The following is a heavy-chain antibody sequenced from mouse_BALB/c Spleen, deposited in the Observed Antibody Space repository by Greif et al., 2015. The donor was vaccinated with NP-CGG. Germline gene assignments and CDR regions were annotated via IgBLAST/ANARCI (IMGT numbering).Heavy chain of an antibody. CDR3: ARLGLGAY. CDR1: GYTFTSYW. J-gene: IGHJ3*01. D-gene: IGHD4-1*01. CDR2: INPSTGYT. Sequence: VQRVESGAELAKPGASVKMSCKASGYTFTSYWMHWVKQRPGQGLEWIGYINPSTGYTEYNQKFKAKATLTADKSSSTASMHLSSLTSNDSAVYYCARLGLGAYWGQGTLVTVSA. V-gene: IGHV1-7*01.